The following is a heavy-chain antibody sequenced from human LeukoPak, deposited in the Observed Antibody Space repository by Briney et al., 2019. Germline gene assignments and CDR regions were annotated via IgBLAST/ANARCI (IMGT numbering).Heavy chain of an antibody. V-gene: IGHV3-7*01. Sequence: GGSLRLSCAASGFTFSDHWMSWVRQVPGKGLEWVADIKKDGSEKNEVDSAKGRFTISRDNAKNSLYLEMNSLRAEDTAVYYCARGPPYGARCDYLDYWGRGALVTVSS. J-gene: IGHJ4*02. D-gene: IGHD4/OR15-4a*01. CDR2: IKKDGSEK. CDR1: GFTFSDHW. CDR3: ARGPPYGARCDYLDY.